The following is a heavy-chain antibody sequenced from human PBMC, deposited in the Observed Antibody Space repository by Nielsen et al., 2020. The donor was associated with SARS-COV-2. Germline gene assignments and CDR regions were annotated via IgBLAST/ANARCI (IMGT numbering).Heavy chain of an antibody. CDR1: GFDFSRHS. J-gene: IGHJ1*01. CDR2: IVYHGGDT. CDR3: AKDWLGIAARPEYFQH. D-gene: IGHD6-6*01. Sequence: GESLKISCIGSGFDFSRHSMAWVRQAPGKGLEWLALIVYHGGDTYYADSVKGRFTISRDNSKNTLYLQMNSLRAEDTAVYYCAKDWLGIAARPEYFQHWGQGTLVTVSS. V-gene: IGHV3-30*04.